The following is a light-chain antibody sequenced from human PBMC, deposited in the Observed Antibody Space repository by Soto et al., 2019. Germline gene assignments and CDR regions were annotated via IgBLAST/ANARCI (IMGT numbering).Light chain of an antibody. CDR1: SSNIGSKY. Sequence: QSVLTQPLSASGTPGQRVTISCSGSSSNIGSKYVYWYQQLPGTAPKLLIYRNNQRPSGVPDRFSGSKTGTSASLAISGLRSEDESDYYCAAWDDSLSGRGVFGGGTKLTVL. V-gene: IGLV1-47*01. CDR2: RNN. CDR3: AAWDDSLSGRGV. J-gene: IGLJ2*01.